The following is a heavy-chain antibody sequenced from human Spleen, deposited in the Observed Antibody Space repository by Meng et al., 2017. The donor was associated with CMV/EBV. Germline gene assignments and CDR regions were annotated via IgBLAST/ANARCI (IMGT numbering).Heavy chain of an antibody. V-gene: IGHV4-39*01. Sequence: SETLSLTCTVSGGSISSSSYYWGWIRQPPGKGLEWIGSIYYSGSTYYNPSLKSRVTISVDTSKNQFSLKLSSVTAADTAVYYCARHKGSGSYPYYFDYWGQGTLVTVSS. CDR2: IYYSGST. J-gene: IGHJ4*02. CDR1: GGSISSSSYY. CDR3: ARHKGSGSYPYYFDY. D-gene: IGHD1-26*01.